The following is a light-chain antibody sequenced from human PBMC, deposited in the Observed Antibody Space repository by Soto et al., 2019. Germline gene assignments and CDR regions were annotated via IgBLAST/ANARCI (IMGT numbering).Light chain of an antibody. CDR1: TSDLGHYNY. V-gene: IGLV2-14*01. CDR2: EVT. J-gene: IGLJ2*01. CDR3: ASYTNISTLL. Sequence: QSVLTQPASVSGSPGQSITISCTGTTSDLGHYNYVSWYQEHPGTAPRLMIYEVTNRPSGVSNRFSGSKSGNTASLTISGLQAEDEADYYCASYTNISTLLFGGGTKLTVL.